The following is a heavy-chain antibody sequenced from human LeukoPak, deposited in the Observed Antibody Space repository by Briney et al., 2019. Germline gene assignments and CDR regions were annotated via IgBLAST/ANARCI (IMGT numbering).Heavy chain of an antibody. Sequence: GGSLRLSCAASGVTFSSYGMHWVRQAPGKGLEWVAFIRYDGSNKYYADSVKGRFTISRDNSKNTLYLQMNSLRAEDTAVYYCAKEREHCCSTSCLYYFDYWGQGTLVTVSS. J-gene: IGHJ4*02. CDR2: IRYDGSNK. CDR3: AKEREHCCSTSCLYYFDY. D-gene: IGHD2-2*01. V-gene: IGHV3-30*02. CDR1: GVTFSSYG.